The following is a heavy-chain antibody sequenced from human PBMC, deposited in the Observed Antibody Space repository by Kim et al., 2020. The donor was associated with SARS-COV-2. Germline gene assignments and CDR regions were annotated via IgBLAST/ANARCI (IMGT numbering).Heavy chain of an antibody. CDR2: IIPIFGTA. J-gene: IGHJ4*02. Sequence: SVKVSCKASGGTFSSYAISWVRQAPGQGLEWMGGIIPIFGTANYAQKFQGRVTITADESTSTAYMELSSLRSEDTAVYYCARGSNWNDVADYWGQGTLVTVSS. CDR1: GGTFSSYA. CDR3: ARGSNWNDVADY. V-gene: IGHV1-69*13. D-gene: IGHD1-1*01.